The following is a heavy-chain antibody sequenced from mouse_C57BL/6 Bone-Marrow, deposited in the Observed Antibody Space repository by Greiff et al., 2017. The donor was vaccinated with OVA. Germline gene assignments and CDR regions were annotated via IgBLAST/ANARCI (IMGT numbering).Heavy chain of an antibody. CDR2: INPSNGGT. CDR1: GYTFTSYW. Sequence: QVQLQQPGTELVKPGASVKLSCKASGYTFTSYWMPWVKQRPGQGLEWIGNINPSNGGTNYNEKFKSKATLTVDKSSRTAYMQLSSLTSEDSAIYYCARGGYDYDGWDFDVWGTGTTVTVSS. V-gene: IGHV1-53*01. D-gene: IGHD2-4*01. J-gene: IGHJ1*03. CDR3: ARGGYDYDGWDFDV.